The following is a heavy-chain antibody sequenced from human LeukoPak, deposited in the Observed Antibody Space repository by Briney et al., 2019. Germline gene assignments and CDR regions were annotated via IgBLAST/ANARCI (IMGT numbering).Heavy chain of an antibody. CDR2: IYYSGST. V-gene: IGHV4-59*08. J-gene: IGHJ4*02. CDR3: ARIDRAVAGTIDY. Sequence: NRSETLSLTCTVSGGSISSYFWSWIRQPPGKGLEWIGYIYYSGSTDYNPSLKSRVTMSVDTSKNQLSLKLSSVTAADTAVYYCARIDRAVAGTIDYWGQGTLVTVSS. D-gene: IGHD6-19*01. CDR1: GGSISSYF.